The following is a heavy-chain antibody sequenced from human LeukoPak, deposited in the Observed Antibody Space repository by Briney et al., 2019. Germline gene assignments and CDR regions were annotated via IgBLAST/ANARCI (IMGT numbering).Heavy chain of an antibody. J-gene: IGHJ4*02. Sequence: GGSLRLSCVSSGFTFSNYVLYWVRQAPGKGLEWVAGMSRDGSNIYYADPVKGRFTVSRDNSKNTLYLQMNSLRVEDTAVYSCARESFGDYYFDYWGQGTLVTVSS. CDR3: ARESFGDYYFDY. CDR1: GFTFSNYV. D-gene: IGHD4-17*01. CDR2: MSRDGSNI. V-gene: IGHV3-30*14.